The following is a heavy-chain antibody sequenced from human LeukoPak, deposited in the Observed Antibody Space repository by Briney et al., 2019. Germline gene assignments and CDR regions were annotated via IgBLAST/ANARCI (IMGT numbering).Heavy chain of an antibody. CDR3: TRDRSRAEDD. CDR1: GFTFSDYY. D-gene: IGHD1-14*01. V-gene: IGHV3-7*01. CDR2: INQGGSDK. J-gene: IGHJ4*02. Sequence: GGSLRLSCAASGFTFSDYYMSWIRQAPGKGLEWVANINQGGSDKYYVDSVKGRFTISRDNANNLLYLQMNSLRGEDTAVYYCTRDRSRAEDDWGQGTLVTVSS.